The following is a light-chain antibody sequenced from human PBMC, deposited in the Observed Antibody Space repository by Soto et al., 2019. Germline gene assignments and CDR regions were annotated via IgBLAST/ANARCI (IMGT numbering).Light chain of an antibody. V-gene: IGKV3-11*01. CDR3: QQRSNWPPGYT. J-gene: IGKJ2*01. Sequence: EIVLTQSPATLSLSPGERATLSCLASQRVTRYLAWYQHKPGQAPRLLIYDASSRAIGVPARFSGSGSGTDFTLTISSLEPEDFAVYYCQQRSNWPPGYTFGQGTKLEIK. CDR1: QRVTRY. CDR2: DAS.